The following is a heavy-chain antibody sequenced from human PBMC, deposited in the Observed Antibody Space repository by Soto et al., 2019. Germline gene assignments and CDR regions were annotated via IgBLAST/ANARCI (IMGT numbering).Heavy chain of an antibody. CDR3: ARDYGDYLRSAFDI. V-gene: IGHV3-7*05. CDR2: IKQDGSEK. J-gene: IGHJ3*02. CDR1: GFTFSSYW. Sequence: GGSLRLSCAASGFTFSSYWMSWVRQAPGKGLEWVANIKQDGSEKYYVDSVKGRFTISRDNAKNSLYLQMNSLRAEDTAVYYCARDYGDYLRSAFDIWGQGTMVTVSS. D-gene: IGHD4-17*01.